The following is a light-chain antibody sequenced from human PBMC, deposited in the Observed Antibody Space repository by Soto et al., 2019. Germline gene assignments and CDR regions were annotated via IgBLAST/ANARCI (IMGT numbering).Light chain of an antibody. CDR3: QHAYSTPQP. J-gene: IGKJ5*01. CDR1: QSSSSY. Sequence: DIQMTQSLSSLSASVGDRVTITCRASQSSSSYLNWYQQKPEKAPKLLIYAASMVKSGVPTMFSGSGAATDFSLTISGLQHEDFATYYCQHAYSTPQPFGQGTRLEIK. CDR2: AAS. V-gene: IGKV1-39*01.